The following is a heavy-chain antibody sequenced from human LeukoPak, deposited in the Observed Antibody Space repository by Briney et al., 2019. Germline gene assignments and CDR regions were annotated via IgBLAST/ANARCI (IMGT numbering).Heavy chain of an antibody. CDR3: ARGLYSSGWSWGYYYYMDV. CDR2: MNPNSGNT. D-gene: IGHD6-19*01. Sequence: GASVKVSCKASGYTFTSYDINWVRQATGQGLEWMGWMNPNSGNTGYAQKFQGRVTITRNTSISTAYMELSSLRSEGTAVYYCARGLYSSGWSWGYYYYMDVWGKGTTVTVSS. CDR1: GYTFTSYD. J-gene: IGHJ6*03. V-gene: IGHV1-8*03.